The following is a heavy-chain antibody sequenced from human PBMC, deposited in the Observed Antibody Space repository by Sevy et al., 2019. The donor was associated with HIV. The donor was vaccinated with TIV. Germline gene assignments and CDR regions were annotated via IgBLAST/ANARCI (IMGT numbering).Heavy chain of an antibody. V-gene: IGHV3-23*01. Sequence: GGCLRLSCAAAGFAFNSHAMTWVRQAPGKGLEWVAAISGSGESTYYAGAVKGRFTISRDNSKNTLYLQMNSLRAEDTAVYYCAKSSLPYGDYHFDQWGQGTLVTVSS. CDR3: AKSSLPYGDYHFDQ. CDR1: GFAFNSHA. CDR2: ISGSGEST. J-gene: IGHJ4*02. D-gene: IGHD4-17*01.